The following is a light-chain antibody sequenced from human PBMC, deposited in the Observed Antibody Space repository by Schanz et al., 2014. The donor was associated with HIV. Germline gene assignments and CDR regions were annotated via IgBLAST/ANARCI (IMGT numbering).Light chain of an antibody. CDR2: DNY. J-gene: IGLJ3*02. Sequence: QSVLTQPPSVSAAPGQKVTISCSGSNSNIGNNFVSWYRHLPGTAPKLLIFDNYQRPSEIPDRFSGSKSGASATLAISGLQSEDEADYYCAAWDXXLNGWVFGGGTKLTVL. V-gene: IGLV1-51*01. CDR1: NSNIGNNF. CDR3: AAWDXXLNGWV.